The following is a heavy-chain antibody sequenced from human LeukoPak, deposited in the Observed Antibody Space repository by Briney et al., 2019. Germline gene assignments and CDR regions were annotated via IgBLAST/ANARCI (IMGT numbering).Heavy chain of an antibody. CDR3: TTRSGFWSGSDY. CDR1: GFTFSNVW. Sequence: GGSLRLSCAASGFTFSNVWMSWVRQAPGKGLEWVGRIKSKTDGGTTDYAAPVKGGFTISRDDSKNTLYLQMNSLKTEDTAVYYCTTRSGFWSGSDYWGQGTLVTVSS. J-gene: IGHJ4*02. V-gene: IGHV3-15*01. CDR2: IKSKTDGGTT. D-gene: IGHD3-3*01.